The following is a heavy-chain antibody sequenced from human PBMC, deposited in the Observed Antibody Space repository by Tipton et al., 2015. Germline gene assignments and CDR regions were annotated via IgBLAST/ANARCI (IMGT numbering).Heavy chain of an antibody. V-gene: IGHV3-53*01. Sequence: SLRLSCAASGFTVSSDYMSWVRQAPGKGLEWVSVIYSGGSTFYADSVRGRFTISRDISKNTLYLQMNSLRAEDTAVYYCTTDPSPPGSGSNSDFWGQGTLVTVSS. CDR2: IYSGGST. CDR1: GFTVSSDY. CDR3: TTDPSPPGSGSNSDF. J-gene: IGHJ4*02. D-gene: IGHD1-1*01.